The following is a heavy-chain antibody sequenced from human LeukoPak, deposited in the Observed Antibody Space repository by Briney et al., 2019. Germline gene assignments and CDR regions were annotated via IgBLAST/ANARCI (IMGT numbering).Heavy chain of an antibody. CDR2: IYSGGST. CDR1: GFTVSSNY. Sequence: GGSLRLSCAASGFTVSSNYMSWVRQAPGKGLEWVSVIYSGGSTYYADSVKGRFTISRDNSKNTLYLQMNSLRAEDTAVYYCTTDGVCSGGSCYLYWGQGTLVTVSS. J-gene: IGHJ4*02. V-gene: IGHV3-66*01. CDR3: TTDGVCSGGSCYLY. D-gene: IGHD2-15*01.